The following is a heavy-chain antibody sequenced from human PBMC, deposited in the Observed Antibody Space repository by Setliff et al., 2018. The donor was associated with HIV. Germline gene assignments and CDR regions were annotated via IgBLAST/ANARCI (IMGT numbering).Heavy chain of an antibody. J-gene: IGHJ6*02. CDR3: ARRLQFLEFLHGVGGLDV. Sequence: LSLTCTVSGYPISSGYYWGWIRQPPEKGLEWIGSIYHSGTTYYNPSLTSRVTISVDTSKNQFSLKLSSATAADTAVYYCARRLQFLEFLHGVGGLDVWGQGTTVTVSS. D-gene: IGHD3-3*01. CDR1: GYPISSGYY. V-gene: IGHV4-38-2*02. CDR2: IYHSGTT.